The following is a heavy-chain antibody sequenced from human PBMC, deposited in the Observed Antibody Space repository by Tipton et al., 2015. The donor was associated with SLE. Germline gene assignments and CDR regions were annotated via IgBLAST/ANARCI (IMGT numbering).Heavy chain of an antibody. CDR2: IYYSGST. Sequence: LRLSCTVSGGSISSYYWSWIRQPPGKGLEWIGYIYYSGSTNYNPSLKSRVTMSVDTSKNQFSLKLSSVTAADTAVYYCARLPRRDGYNRQMDYWGQGTLVTVSS. D-gene: IGHD5-24*01. V-gene: IGHV4-59*12. CDR3: ARLPRRDGYNRQMDY. CDR1: GGSISSYY. J-gene: IGHJ4*02.